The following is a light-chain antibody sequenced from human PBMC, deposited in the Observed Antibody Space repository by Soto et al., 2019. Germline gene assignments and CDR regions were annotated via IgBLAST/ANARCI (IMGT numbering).Light chain of an antibody. CDR1: RSVSTF. CDR2: DAS. V-gene: IGKV3-11*01. J-gene: IGKJ4*01. CDR3: QQSINWPLT. Sequence: EIVLTQSPATLSLSPGGRATLSCRASRSVSTFLAWYQQIPGQAPRLLIYDASKRATGVPTRFSGSGSGTDFTLTISSLDPEDFAVYYCQQSINWPLTFGGGTKVEIK.